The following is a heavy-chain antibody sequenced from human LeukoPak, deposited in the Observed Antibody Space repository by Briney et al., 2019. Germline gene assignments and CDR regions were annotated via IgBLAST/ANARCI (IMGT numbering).Heavy chain of an antibody. D-gene: IGHD6-6*01. V-gene: IGHV3-30*18. CDR2: ISYDGSNK. CDR1: GFTFSSYG. J-gene: IGHJ3*02. CDR3: AKDSIAARGVAFDI. Sequence: PGGSLRLSCAASGFTFSSYGMHWVRQAPGKGLEWVAVISYDGSNKYYADSVKGRFTISRDNSKNTLYLQMNSLRAEDTAVYYCAKDSIAARGVAFDIWGQGTMVTVSS.